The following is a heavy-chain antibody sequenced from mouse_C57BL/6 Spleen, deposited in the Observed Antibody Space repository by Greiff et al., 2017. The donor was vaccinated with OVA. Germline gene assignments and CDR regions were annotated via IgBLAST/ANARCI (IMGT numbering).Heavy chain of an antibody. V-gene: IGHV2-2*01. D-gene: IGHD2-5*01. J-gene: IGHJ4*01. Sequence: QVQLQQSGPGLVQPSQSLSITCTVSGFSLTSYGVNWVRQSPGKGLEWLGVIWSGGSTDYNEAFIYRLSISTDNSKSQVCFKMNSLQADDTAIYYCARKGAYYSNYDAKDDWGQGPSVTVAT. CDR2: IWSGGST. CDR3: ARKGAYYSNYDAKDD. CDR1: GFSLTSYG.